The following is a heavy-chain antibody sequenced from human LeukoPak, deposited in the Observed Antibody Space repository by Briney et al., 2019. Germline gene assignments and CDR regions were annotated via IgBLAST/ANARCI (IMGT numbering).Heavy chain of an antibody. Sequence: SETLSLTCTVSGGSISSGGYYWSWIRQHPGKGLEWIGYIYYSGSTYYNPSLKSRVTISVDTSKNQFSLKLSSVAAADTAVYYCARVLYYYDSSGYYSDAFDIWGQGTMVTVSS. CDR2: IYYSGST. V-gene: IGHV4-31*03. CDR3: ARVLYYYDSSGYYSDAFDI. D-gene: IGHD3-22*01. J-gene: IGHJ3*02. CDR1: GGSISSGGYY.